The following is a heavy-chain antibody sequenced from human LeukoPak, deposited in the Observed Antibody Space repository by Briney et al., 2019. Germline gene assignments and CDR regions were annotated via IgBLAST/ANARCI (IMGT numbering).Heavy chain of an antibody. Sequence: SETLSLTCTASGGSISSYYWSWIRQPPGKGLEWIGYMYYSGSTNYNPSLMSRVTISVDTSKNQFSLKLSSVTAADTAVYYCARGPYSSRYDSWGQGTLVTVSS. CDR3: ARGPYSSRYDS. CDR2: MYYSGST. D-gene: IGHD6-13*01. CDR1: GGSISSYY. J-gene: IGHJ4*02. V-gene: IGHV4-59*01.